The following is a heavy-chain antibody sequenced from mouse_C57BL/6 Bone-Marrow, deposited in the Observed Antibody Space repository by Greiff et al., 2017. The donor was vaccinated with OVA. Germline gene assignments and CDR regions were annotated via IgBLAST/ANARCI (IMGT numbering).Heavy chain of an antibody. J-gene: IGHJ4*01. CDR1: GYTFTGYW. CDR3: ARDREYGNYEVDY. Sequence: VQLQESGAELMKPGASVKLSCKATGYTFTGYWIEWVKQRPGHGLEWIGEILPGSGSTNYNEKFKGKATFTADTSSHTAYMQLISLTTEDSAIDYGARDREYGNYEVDYWGQGTSVTVSS. D-gene: IGHD2-1*01. CDR2: ILPGSGST. V-gene: IGHV1-9*01.